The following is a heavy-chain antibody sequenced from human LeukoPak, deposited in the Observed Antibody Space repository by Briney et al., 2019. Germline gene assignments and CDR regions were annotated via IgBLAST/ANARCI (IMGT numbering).Heavy chain of an antibody. CDR3: ARDRPTGASRLFVVQ. CDR1: GFTFSSYS. D-gene: IGHD3-3*01. CDR2: MSSGSRYI. V-gene: IGHV3-21*01. Sequence: GGSLRLSCAASGFTFSSYSMTWVRQAPGKGLEWVSSMSSGSRYIYYADSVRGRFTISRDNAKNSLYLLMNSLRAEDTAVYYCARDRPTGASRLFVVQWGQGTLVTVSS. J-gene: IGHJ4*02.